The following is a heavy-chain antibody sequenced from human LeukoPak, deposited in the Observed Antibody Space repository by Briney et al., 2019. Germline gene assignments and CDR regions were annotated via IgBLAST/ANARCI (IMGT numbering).Heavy chain of an antibody. Sequence: GESLKISCKGSGYSYTSYWISWVRQMPGKGLEWMGRIDPSDSYTNYSPSFQGHVTISADKSISTAYLQWSSLKASDTAMYYCARQSRDGSKTRGYYFDYWGQGTLVTVSS. D-gene: IGHD3-10*01. V-gene: IGHV5-10-1*01. CDR3: ARQSRDGSKTRGYYFDY. CDR2: IDPSDSYT. J-gene: IGHJ4*02. CDR1: GYSYTSYW.